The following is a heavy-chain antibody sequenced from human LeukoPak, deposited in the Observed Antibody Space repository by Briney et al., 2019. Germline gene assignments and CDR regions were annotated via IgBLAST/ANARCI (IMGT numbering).Heavy chain of an antibody. J-gene: IGHJ4*02. CDR1: GFTFSTYT. CDR2: ISSSSSTI. V-gene: IGHV3-48*01. D-gene: IGHD3-10*01. Sequence: PGGSLRLSCAASGFTFSTYTMNWVRQAPGKGLEWVSYISSSSSTIYYADSVKGRLTISRDNAKNSLYLQMNSLRAEDTAVYYCARDRGVFDYWGQGTLVTVSS. CDR3: ARDRGVFDY.